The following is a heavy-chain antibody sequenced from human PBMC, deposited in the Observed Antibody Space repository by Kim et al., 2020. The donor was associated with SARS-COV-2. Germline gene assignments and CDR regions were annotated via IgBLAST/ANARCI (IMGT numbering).Heavy chain of an antibody. CDR1: GGSISSGGYY. J-gene: IGHJ4*02. CDR2: IYYSGST. Sequence: SETLSLTCTVSGGSISSGGYYWSWIRQHPGKGLEWIGYIYYSGSTNYNPSLKSRVTISVDTSKNQFSLKLSSVTAADTAVYYCARDTTLLGFGALVGYYFDDGGQGTLLTVSS. V-gene: IGHV4-61*08. D-gene: IGHD3-10*01. CDR3: ARDTTLLGFGALVGYYFDD.